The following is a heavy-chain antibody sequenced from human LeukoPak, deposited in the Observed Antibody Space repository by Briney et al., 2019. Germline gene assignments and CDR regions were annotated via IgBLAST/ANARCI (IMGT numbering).Heavy chain of an antibody. CDR1: GFTVSSNY. CDR2: IYAGGTT. Sequence: GGSLRLSCAASGFTVSSNYMGWVRQAPGKGLECVSVIYAGGTTYYADSVKGRFSISRDTSKNTLYLQMHSLRAEDTAVYYCARLTRVYYFFDYWGQGTLVTVSS. CDR3: ARLTRVYYFFDY. D-gene: IGHD2-8*01. V-gene: IGHV3-66*01. J-gene: IGHJ4*02.